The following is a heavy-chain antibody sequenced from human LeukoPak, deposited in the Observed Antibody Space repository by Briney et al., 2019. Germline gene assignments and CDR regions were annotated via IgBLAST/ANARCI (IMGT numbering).Heavy chain of an antibody. D-gene: IGHD3-9*01. V-gene: IGHV3-21*01. J-gene: IGHJ4*02. CDR1: GFTLSSYS. Sequence: GGSLRLSCAASGFTLSSYSMNWVRQTPGKGLEWVSSISSSSSYIYYADSVKGRFTISRDNAKKLLYLQMNSLRAEDMAVYYCAKVGPYFDWSSFDYWGQGTLVTVSS. CDR2: ISSSSSYI. CDR3: AKVGPYFDWSSFDY.